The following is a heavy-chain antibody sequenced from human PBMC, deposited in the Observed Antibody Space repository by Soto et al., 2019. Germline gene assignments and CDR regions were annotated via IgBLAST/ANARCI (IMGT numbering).Heavy chain of an antibody. CDR3: ARTYGDYYYYYGMDV. V-gene: IGHV4-31*03. D-gene: IGHD4-17*01. Sequence: SETLSLTCTVSGGSISSGGYYWSWIRQHPGKGLEWIGYIYYSGSTYYNPSLKSRVTISVDTSKNQFSLKLSSVTAADTAVYYCARTYGDYYYYYGMDVWGQGTTVTVSS. J-gene: IGHJ6*02. CDR1: GGSISSGGYY. CDR2: IYYSGST.